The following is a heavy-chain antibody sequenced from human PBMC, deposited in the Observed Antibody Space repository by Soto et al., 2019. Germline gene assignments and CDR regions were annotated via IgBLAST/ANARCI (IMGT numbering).Heavy chain of an antibody. D-gene: IGHD2-15*01. CDR1: GFTFTSSA. J-gene: IGHJ6*03. CDR3: AADRGFSCCSCYSNLYYMDV. CDR2: IVVGSGNT. V-gene: IGHV1-58*02. Sequence: SVKVSCKASGFTFTSSAMQWVRQARGQRLEWIGWIVVGSGNTNYAQKFQERVTITRDMSTSTAYMELSSLRSEDTAVYYCAADRGFSCCSCYSNLYYMDVWGKGTTVTVSS.